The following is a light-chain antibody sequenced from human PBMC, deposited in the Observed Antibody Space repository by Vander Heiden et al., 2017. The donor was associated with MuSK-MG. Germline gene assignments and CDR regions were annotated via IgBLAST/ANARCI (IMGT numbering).Light chain of an antibody. CDR1: RSASSSY. Sequence: EMVLTQSPGTPSLSPGERATLPCRASRSASSSYLAWYQQKPGQAPRLLIYGASSRATGIPDRFSGSGSGTDFTLTISRLEPEDFAVYYCQQYGSSPPIIFGQGTRLEMK. CDR2: GAS. J-gene: IGKJ5*01. CDR3: QQYGSSPPII. V-gene: IGKV3-20*01.